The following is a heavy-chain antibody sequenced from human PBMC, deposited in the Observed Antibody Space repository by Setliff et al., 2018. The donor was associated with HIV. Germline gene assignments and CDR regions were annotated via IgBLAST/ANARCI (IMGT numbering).Heavy chain of an antibody. J-gene: IGHJ4*02. CDR3: ARGALGGYFDY. V-gene: IGHV1-18*01. Sequence: ASVKVSCKASGYNFNSYGLNRVRQAPGHGLEWMGRVSGYNGNANYAQKFQGRVTMTIDTSTTTAYMELRSLSSDDTAVYYRARGALGGYFDYWGPGTLVTVSS. CDR1: GYNFNSYG. CDR2: VSGYNGNA. D-gene: IGHD3-16*01.